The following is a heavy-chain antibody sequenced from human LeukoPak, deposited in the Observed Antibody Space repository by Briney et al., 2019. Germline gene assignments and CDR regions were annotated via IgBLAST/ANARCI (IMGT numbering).Heavy chain of an antibody. J-gene: IGHJ4*02. D-gene: IGHD2-15*01. CDR1: GFTFSSYA. Sequence: GGSLRLSCAASGFTFSSYAMSWGRQAPGKGLEWVSAISGSGGSTYYADSVKGRFTISRDNSKNTLYLQMNSLRAKDTAVYYCATKGKGYCSGGSCYSGDHWGQGTLVTVSS. CDR2: ISGSGGST. CDR3: ATKGKGYCSGGSCYSGDH. V-gene: IGHV3-23*01.